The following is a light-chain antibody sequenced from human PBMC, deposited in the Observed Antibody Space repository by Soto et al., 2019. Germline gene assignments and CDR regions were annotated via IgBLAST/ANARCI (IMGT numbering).Light chain of an antibody. J-gene: IGLJ2*01. V-gene: IGLV2-23*01. CDR1: SSDVGSYNL. CDR3: CSYAGSSTSVV. CDR2: EGS. Sequence: QSVLTQPASVSGSPGQSITISCTGTSSDVGSYNLVSWYQQHPGKAPKLMIYEGSKRPPGVSNRFSGSKSGNTASLTISGLQAEDEADYYCCSYAGSSTSVVFGGGTKVTVL.